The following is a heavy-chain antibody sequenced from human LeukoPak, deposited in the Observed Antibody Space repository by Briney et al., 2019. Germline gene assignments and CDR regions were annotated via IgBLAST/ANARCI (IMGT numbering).Heavy chain of an antibody. CDR2: IYPNGIT. Sequence: SETLSLTCTVSGGSIFSYYWNWIRQPPGKGLERIGYIYPNGITSYNPSLRSRGTISIATSKNQFSLRLRSVTAADTAIYYCARRAYYDTSGYYPTSGYFDLWGRGTLVTVSS. CDR1: GGSIFSYY. CDR3: ARRAYYDTSGYYPTSGYFDL. D-gene: IGHD3-22*01. V-gene: IGHV4-4*08. J-gene: IGHJ2*01.